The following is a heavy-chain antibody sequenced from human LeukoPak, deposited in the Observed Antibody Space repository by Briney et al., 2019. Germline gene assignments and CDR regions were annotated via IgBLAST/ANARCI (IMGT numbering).Heavy chain of an antibody. CDR1: GFTFSDYY. J-gene: IGHJ5*02. CDR3: ARDLVLLMNWFDP. V-gene: IGHV3-11*01. CDR2: ISSSGSTI. D-gene: IGHD3-10*01. Sequence: GGSLRLSCAASGFTFSDYYMSWIRQAPGKGLEWVSYISSSGSTIYYADSVKGRFTISRDNAKNSLYLQMNSLRAEDTAVYYCARDLVLLMNWFDPWGQGTLVTVSS.